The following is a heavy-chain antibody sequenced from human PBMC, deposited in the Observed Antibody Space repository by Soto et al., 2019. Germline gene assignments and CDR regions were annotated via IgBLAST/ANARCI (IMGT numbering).Heavy chain of an antibody. CDR3: ARHSITMVRGVYYYGMDV. CDR2: IYPGDSDT. Sequence: GESLKISCKGSGYSFTSYWIGWVRQMPGKGLEWMGIIYPGDSDTRYSPSFQGQVTISADKSISTAYLQWSSLKASDTAMYYCARHSITMVRGVYYYGMDVWGQGTTVTVSS. D-gene: IGHD3-10*01. V-gene: IGHV5-51*01. J-gene: IGHJ6*02. CDR1: GYSFTSYW.